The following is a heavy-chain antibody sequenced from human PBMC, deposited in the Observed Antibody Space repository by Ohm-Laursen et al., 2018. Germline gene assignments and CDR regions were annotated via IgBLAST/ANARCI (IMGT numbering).Heavy chain of an antibody. V-gene: IGHV3-9*01. CDR2: ISWNSGSI. Sequence: SLRLSCTASGFTFDDYAMHWVRQAPGKGLEWVSGISWNSGSIGYADSVTGRFTISRDNAKNSLYLQMNSLRAEDTAVYYCFSGPSWEIWGQGTVVTVSS. J-gene: IGHJ3*02. CDR3: FSGPSWEI. D-gene: IGHD1-26*01. CDR1: GFTFDDYA.